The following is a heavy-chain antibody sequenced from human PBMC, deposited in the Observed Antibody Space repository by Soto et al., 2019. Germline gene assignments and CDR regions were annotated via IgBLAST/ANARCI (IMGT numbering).Heavy chain of an antibody. CDR3: VRDPYSSNTVTIMDY. V-gene: IGHV3-48*02. D-gene: IGHD4-17*01. CDR2: ISHKSSAI. J-gene: IGHJ4*02. Sequence: PGGSLRLSCAASGFTFSNYAMNWVRQAPGKGLEWVSYISHKSSAIYHADSVKGRFTISRDNAKNSLYLQMNSLRDEDTAVYYCVRDPYSSNTVTIMDYWGQRTLVTVSS. CDR1: GFTFSNYA.